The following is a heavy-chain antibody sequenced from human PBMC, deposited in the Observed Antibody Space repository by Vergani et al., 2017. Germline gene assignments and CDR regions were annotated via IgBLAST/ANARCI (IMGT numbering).Heavy chain of an antibody. CDR3: ARDATRYCSSTSCYNDGMDY. Sequence: QVQLVQSGAEVKKPGASVKVSCKASGGTFSSYAISWVRQAPGQGLEWMGRIIPILGTANYAQKFQGRVTITADESTSTAYMELSILRSEDTAVYYCARDATRYCSSTSCYNDGMDYWGQGTLVTVSS. CDR1: GGTFSSYA. J-gene: IGHJ4*02. V-gene: IGHV1-69*11. D-gene: IGHD2-2*02. CDR2: IIPILGTA.